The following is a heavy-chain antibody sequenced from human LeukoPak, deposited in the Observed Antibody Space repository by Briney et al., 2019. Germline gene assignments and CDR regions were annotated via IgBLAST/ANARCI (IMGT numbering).Heavy chain of an antibody. J-gene: IGHJ6*02. D-gene: IGHD6-19*01. V-gene: IGHV4-59*01. Sequence: SETLSLTCTVSGGSISSYYWSWIRQPPGKGLEWIGYIYYSGSTNYNPSLKSRATISVDTSKDQFSLKLSSVTAADTAVYYCARGYSSGWYYYYYGMDVWGQGTTVTVSS. CDR2: IYYSGST. CDR3: ARGYSSGWYYYYYGMDV. CDR1: GGSISSYY.